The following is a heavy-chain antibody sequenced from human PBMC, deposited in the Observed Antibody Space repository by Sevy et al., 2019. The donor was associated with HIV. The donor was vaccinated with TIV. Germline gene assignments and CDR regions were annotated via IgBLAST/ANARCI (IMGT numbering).Heavy chain of an antibody. J-gene: IGHJ5*02. V-gene: IGHV5-51*01. CDR2: IYPGDSDT. CDR3: ARQDYYDSSGYYSSAGFDP. D-gene: IGHD3-22*01. CDR1: GYSFTSYW. Sequence: GESLKISCKGSGYSFTSYWIGWVRQMPGIGLEWMGIIYPGDSDTRYSPSFQGQVTISADKSISTAYLQWSSLKASDTAMYYCARQDYYDSSGYYSSAGFDPWGQGTLVTVSS.